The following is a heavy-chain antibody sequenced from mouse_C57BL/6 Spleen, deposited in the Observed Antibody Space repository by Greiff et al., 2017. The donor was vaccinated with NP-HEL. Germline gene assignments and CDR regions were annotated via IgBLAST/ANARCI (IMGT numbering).Heavy chain of an antibody. D-gene: IGHD1-1*01. CDR3: SSFGSSHVVSLYY. CDR1: GYTFTSSW. CDR2: IHPTSSGT. V-gene: IGHV1-64*01. Sequence: VQLQQPGAELVKPGSSVTLSCKASGYTFTSSWMHWVTQRPGQGLEWIGIIHPTSSGTNYNQKFKSKATLTVDKSSSTAYMQLSSLTSEDSAVYYCSSFGSSHVVSLYYWGPGTTLTVSS. J-gene: IGHJ2*01.